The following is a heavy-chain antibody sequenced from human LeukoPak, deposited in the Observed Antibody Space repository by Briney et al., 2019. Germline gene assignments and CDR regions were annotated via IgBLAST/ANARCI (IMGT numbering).Heavy chain of an antibody. CDR3: AKPLYNSGWYGGGDS. Sequence: GGSLRLSCAASGFTFSSYAMSWVRQAPGKGLEWVSAISGSGDSTNYADSVKGRFTISRDNSKNTLYLQMNSLRAEDTAVYYCAKPLYNSGWYGGGDSWGQGTLVIVSS. V-gene: IGHV3-23*01. J-gene: IGHJ5*02. CDR2: ISGSGDST. D-gene: IGHD6-19*01. CDR1: GFTFSSYA.